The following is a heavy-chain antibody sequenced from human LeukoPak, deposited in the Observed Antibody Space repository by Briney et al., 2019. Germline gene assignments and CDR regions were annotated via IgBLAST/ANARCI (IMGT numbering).Heavy chain of an antibody. D-gene: IGHD2-2*02. J-gene: IGHJ4*02. CDR1: GGSFSGYY. CDR2: INHSGST. V-gene: IGHV4-34*01. CDR3: ARGPDIVVAPAAINTTHGGGTYFDY. Sequence: SETLSLTCAVYGGSFSGYYWSWIRQPPGKGLEWIGEINHSGSTNYNPSLKSRVTISVDTSKNQFSLKLSSVTAADTAVYYCARGPDIVVAPAAINTTHGGGTYFDYWGQGTLVTVSS.